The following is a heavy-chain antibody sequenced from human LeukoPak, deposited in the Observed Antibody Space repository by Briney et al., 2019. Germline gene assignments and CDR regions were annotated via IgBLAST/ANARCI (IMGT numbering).Heavy chain of an antibody. V-gene: IGHV4-59*08. Sequence: SETLSLTCTVSGGSISTYYWSWIRQPPGRRLEWIGYIYYSGSTNYNPSLKSRVTISVDTSKNQFSLKLSSVTAADTAVYYCARQTFTSGSSLNWFAPWGQGTLVTVSS. CDR3: ARQTFTSGSSLNWFAP. D-gene: IGHD3-10*01. CDR2: IYYSGST. CDR1: GGSISTYY. J-gene: IGHJ5*02.